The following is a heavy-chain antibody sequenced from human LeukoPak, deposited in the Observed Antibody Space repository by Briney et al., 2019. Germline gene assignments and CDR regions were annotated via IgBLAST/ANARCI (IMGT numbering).Heavy chain of an antibody. Sequence: GASVKVSCKASGYTFTGYYMHWVRQAPGQGLEWMGWINPNSGGTNYAQKFQGRVTMTRDTSISTAYMELSRLRSDDTAVYYCATALPDYGGNSWDAFDIWGQGTMVTVSS. J-gene: IGHJ3*02. CDR2: INPNSGGT. V-gene: IGHV1-2*02. D-gene: IGHD4-23*01. CDR1: GYTFTGYY. CDR3: ATALPDYGGNSWDAFDI.